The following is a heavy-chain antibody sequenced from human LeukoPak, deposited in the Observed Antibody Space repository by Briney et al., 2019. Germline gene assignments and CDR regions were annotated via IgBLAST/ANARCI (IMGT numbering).Heavy chain of an antibody. CDR3: AKYCGGDCYGMDV. Sequence: PGGSLGLSCAASGFTFSSYGMHWVRQAPGKGLEWVAVIWYDGSNKYYADSVKGRFTISRDNSKNTLYLQMNSLRAEDTAVYYCAKYCGGDCYGMDVWGQGTTVTVSS. D-gene: IGHD2-21*01. CDR2: IWYDGSNK. CDR1: GFTFSSYG. J-gene: IGHJ6*02. V-gene: IGHV3-33*06.